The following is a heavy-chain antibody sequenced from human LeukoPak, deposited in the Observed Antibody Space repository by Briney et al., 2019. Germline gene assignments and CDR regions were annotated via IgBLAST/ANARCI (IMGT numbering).Heavy chain of an antibody. V-gene: IGHV4-38-2*02. CDR1: GYSISSGYY. D-gene: IGHD6-19*01. Sequence: SETLSLTCTVSGYSISSGYYWGWIRQPPGKGLEWMGSIYHSGSTYYNPSLKSPVNIPVDTSKNQSSLKLSSVTAADTAVYYCASPPIAVAGPWDVWGKGTTVTVSS. CDR2: IYHSGST. J-gene: IGHJ6*04. CDR3: ASPPIAVAGPWDV.